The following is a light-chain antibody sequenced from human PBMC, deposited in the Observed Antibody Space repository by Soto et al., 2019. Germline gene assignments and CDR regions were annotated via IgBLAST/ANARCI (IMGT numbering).Light chain of an antibody. CDR1: QSVSSY. V-gene: IGKV3-11*01. CDR2: DAS. CDR3: QQYANWPKT. Sequence: EIVLTQSPATLSLSPGERATLSCRASQSVSSYLAWYQQKPGQAPRLLIYDASNRATGIPARFSGSGSGTDFTLTISSLQSEDSAVYFCQQYANWPKTFGQGTKVDI. J-gene: IGKJ1*01.